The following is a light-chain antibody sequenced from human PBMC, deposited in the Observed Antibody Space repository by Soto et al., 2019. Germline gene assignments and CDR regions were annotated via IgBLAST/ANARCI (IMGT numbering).Light chain of an antibody. CDR1: QIVSASH. V-gene: IGKV3-15*01. CDR2: GTS. J-gene: IGKJ5*01. Sequence: VVLTQSPGTLSLSPGERATLSCRASQIVSASHLAWYQQKPGQAPRLLIYGTSTRATGVPARFSGSGSGTDFTLTISSLQAADFAVYHCQHYNNWPITFGQGTRLEI. CDR3: QHYNNWPIT.